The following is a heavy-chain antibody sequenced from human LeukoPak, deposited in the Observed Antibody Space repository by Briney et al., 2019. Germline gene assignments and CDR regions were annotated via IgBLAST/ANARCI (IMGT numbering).Heavy chain of an antibody. J-gene: IGHJ4*02. V-gene: IGHV4-39*07. CDR1: GGSISTSNYY. D-gene: IGHD3-16*01. Sequence: SETLSLTCTVSGGSISTSNYYWGWIHQPPGKGLEWIGNIFYSGSTYYSPSLKSRVTISVDTSKNQFSLKLSSVTAADTAVYYCARDPPGGIFDYWGQGTLVTVSS. CDR2: IFYSGST. CDR3: ARDPPGGIFDY.